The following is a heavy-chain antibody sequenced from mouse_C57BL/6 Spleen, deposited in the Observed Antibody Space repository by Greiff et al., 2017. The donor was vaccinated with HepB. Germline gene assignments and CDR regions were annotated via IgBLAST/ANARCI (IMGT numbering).Heavy chain of an antibody. J-gene: IGHJ1*03. CDR3: ARDRDYYGYFDV. CDR2: INYDGSST. CDR1: GFTFSDYY. V-gene: IGHV5-16*01. D-gene: IGHD2-4*01. Sequence: EVKLVESEGGLVQPGSSMKLSCTASGFTFSDYYMAWVRQVPEKGLEWVANINYDGSSTYYLDSLKSRFFISRDNAKNILYLQMSSLKSEDTATYYCARDRDYYGYFDVWGTGTTVTVSS.